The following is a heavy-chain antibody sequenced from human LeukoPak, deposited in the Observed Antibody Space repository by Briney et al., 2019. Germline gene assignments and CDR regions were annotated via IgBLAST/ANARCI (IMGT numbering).Heavy chain of an antibody. CDR1: GVTFSADA. D-gene: IGHD6-13*01. CDR2: ILYDGSKK. V-gene: IGHV3-30*18. CDR3: ANFDGSSQAFHI. J-gene: IGHJ3*02. Sequence: GGSLRLSCAASGVTFSADAMQGGREGPGGGGGWGASILYDGSKKYYGDSVKGRFSIYRDHPNYTLYLQMNSLRAEATAVFYCANFDGSSQAFHIWGQGTLVTVSS.